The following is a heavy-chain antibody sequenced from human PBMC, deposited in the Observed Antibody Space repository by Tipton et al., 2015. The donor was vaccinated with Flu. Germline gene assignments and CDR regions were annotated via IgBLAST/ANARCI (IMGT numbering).Heavy chain of an antibody. J-gene: IGHJ4*02. CDR3: ATEYRGGGNRYFCEY. D-gene: IGHD4-23*01. V-gene: IGHV4-4*07. Sequence: TLSLTCTVSGGSTSSFYWSWIRQPAGKGLEWIGRVYASGSIKYNPSLKSRVTMSVDTSKNEFSLKLSSVTAADSAVYYCATEYRGGGNRYFCEYWGQGTLVTVSS. CDR2: VYASGSI. CDR1: GGSTSSFY.